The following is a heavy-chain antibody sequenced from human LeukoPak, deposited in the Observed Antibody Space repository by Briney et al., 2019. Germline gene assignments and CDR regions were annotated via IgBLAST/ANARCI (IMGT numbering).Heavy chain of an antibody. D-gene: IGHD5-18*01. CDR1: GYSFSDYL. Sequence: GESLKISCKGSGYSFSDYLIAWVRQMPGEGLEWMGIIYPGDSDTRYSPSFQGQVTISADKSISTAYVQWSRLKASDTAMYYCARGYYYFDYWGQGTLVTVSS. CDR3: ARGYYYFDY. CDR2: IYPGDSDT. J-gene: IGHJ4*02. V-gene: IGHV5-51*01.